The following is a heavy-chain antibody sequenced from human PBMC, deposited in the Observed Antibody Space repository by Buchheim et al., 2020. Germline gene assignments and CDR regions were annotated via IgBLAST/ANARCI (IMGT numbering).Heavy chain of an antibody. J-gene: IGHJ4*02. CDR2: IYYSGST. CDR3: ARAKSYYYDFWSGYPLDFDY. CDR1: GGSISSGGYY. V-gene: IGHV4-31*03. Sequence: QVQLQESGPGLVKPSQTLSLTCTVSGGSISSGGYYWSWIRQHPGKGLEWIGYIYYSGSTYSNPSLKSRVTISVDTSKNTLSLKLSTVTAADTAVYYCARAKSYYYDFWSGYPLDFDYWGQGTL. D-gene: IGHD3-3*01.